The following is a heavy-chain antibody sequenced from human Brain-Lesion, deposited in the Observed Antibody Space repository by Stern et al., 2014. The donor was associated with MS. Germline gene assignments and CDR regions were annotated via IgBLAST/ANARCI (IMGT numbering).Heavy chain of an antibody. D-gene: IGHD2/OR15-2a*01. CDR3: AKDRQYLTYFFDH. CDR1: GFTFGSCA. CDR2: VSYDGSNK. V-gene: IGHV3-30*18. Sequence: VHLVESGGGVVQPGRPLRLSCVASGFTFGSCAMHWVRQAPGTGLEWVAGVSYDGSNKYYADSVKGRFTISRDNSQNTLYMQMSSLRPEDTAVYYCAKDRQYLTYFFDHWGQGSLVTVSS. J-gene: IGHJ5*02.